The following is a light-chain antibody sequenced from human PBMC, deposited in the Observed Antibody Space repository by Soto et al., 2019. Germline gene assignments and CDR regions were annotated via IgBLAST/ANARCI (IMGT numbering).Light chain of an antibody. CDR1: QAITYY. V-gene: IGKV1-33*01. J-gene: IGKJ4*01. CDR2: DAS. CDR3: QQYAHLPLT. Sequence: DIQMTQSPSSLSASVGDRVTITCQASQAITYYFNWYQHKPGQAPEVLIFDASILKTGVPSRFSGSGSGTDFTLPISNLQPEDIATYYCQQYAHLPLTFGGGTKVEVK.